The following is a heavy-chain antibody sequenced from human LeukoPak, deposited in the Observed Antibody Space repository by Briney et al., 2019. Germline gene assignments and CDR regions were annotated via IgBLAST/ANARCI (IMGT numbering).Heavy chain of an antibody. V-gene: IGHV1-8*03. D-gene: IGHD2-15*01. CDR1: GYTLTTYD. CDR3: ARARTMRGPETPPYYFDY. CDR2: MNPSSGDT. Sequence: ASVKVSCKASGYTLTTYDITWVRQAAGQGLEWMGWMNPSSGDTGFPQKFQGRVTLTRNTSINTAYMELSSLTPEDTAVYYCARARTMRGPETPPYYFDYWGRRTLVTVSS. J-gene: IGHJ4*02.